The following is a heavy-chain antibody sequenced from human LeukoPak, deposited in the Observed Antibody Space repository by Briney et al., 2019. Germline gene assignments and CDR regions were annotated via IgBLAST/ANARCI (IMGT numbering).Heavy chain of an antibody. V-gene: IGHV4-31*03. J-gene: IGHJ4*02. Sequence: SETLSLTCTVSGGSISSGGYYWSWIRQHPGKGLERIGYIYYSGSTYYNPSLKSRVTISVDTSKNQFSLKLSSVTAADTAVYYCASTYYYDSSGYYQTFDYWGQGTLVTVSS. CDR3: ASTYYYDSSGYYQTFDY. D-gene: IGHD3-22*01. CDR1: GGSISSGGYY. CDR2: IYYSGST.